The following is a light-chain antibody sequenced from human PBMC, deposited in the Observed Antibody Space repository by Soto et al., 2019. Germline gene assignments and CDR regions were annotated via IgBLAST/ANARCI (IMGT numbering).Light chain of an antibody. CDR1: QSVSSTY. V-gene: IGKV3-20*01. J-gene: IGKJ2*01. CDR3: QQYGDSRT. CDR2: GAS. Sequence: EIVLTQSPGTLSLSPGERATLSCRVSQSVSSTYLAWYQQKPGQAPRLLIYGASSRATGIPDRFSGSASGTDFTLTINRLEPEDFAIYYCQQYGDSRTFGQGTKLEIK.